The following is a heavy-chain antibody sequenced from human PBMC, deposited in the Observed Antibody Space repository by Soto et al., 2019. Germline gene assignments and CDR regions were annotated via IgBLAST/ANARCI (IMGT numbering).Heavy chain of an antibody. D-gene: IGHD6-13*01. CDR1: GGTVSSNY. CDR3: ARAAAPGSHDAFDI. Sequence: GGSLRLSCAASGGTVSSNYMSWVRQAPGKGLEWVSVIYSGGSTYYADSVKGRFTISRHNSKNTLYLQMNSLRAEDTPEYYCARAAAPGSHDAFDIWGQGTMVTVSS. V-gene: IGHV3-53*04. J-gene: IGHJ3*02. CDR2: IYSGGST.